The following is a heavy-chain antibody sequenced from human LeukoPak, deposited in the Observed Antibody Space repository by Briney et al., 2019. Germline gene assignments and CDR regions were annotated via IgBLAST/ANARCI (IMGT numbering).Heavy chain of an antibody. CDR3: ARGEADLDY. Sequence: GGSLRLSCAASGLTFSSYAMHWVRQAPGKGLEWVAVISYDGSNKYYADSVKGRFTISRDNSKNTLYLQMNSLRAEDTAVYYCARGEADLDYWGQGTLVTVSS. CDR2: ISYDGSNK. CDR1: GLTFSSYA. V-gene: IGHV3-30*04. J-gene: IGHJ4*02.